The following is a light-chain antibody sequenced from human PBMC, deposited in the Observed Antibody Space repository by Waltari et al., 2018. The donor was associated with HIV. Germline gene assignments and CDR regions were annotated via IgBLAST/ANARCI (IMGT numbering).Light chain of an antibody. CDR3: CSYAGSSTFYV. J-gene: IGLJ1*01. CDR2: ECS. CDR1: ASDVGSYTL. V-gene: IGLV2-23*01. Sequence: QYALTPPASVPGSPGPPITIPCTGPASDVGSYTLVSWNQQHPGYAPKLMIYECSKRPSGVSNRFSGSKSGNTASLTISGLQAEDEADYYCCSYAGSSTFYVFGTGTKVTVL.